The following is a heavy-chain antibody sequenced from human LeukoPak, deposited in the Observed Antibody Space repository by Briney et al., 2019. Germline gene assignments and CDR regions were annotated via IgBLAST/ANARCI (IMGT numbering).Heavy chain of an antibody. CDR3: AKESQLSYSGTFYIDY. V-gene: IGHV3-30*02. CDR1: GFTFSGYG. J-gene: IGHJ4*02. D-gene: IGHD1-26*01. CDR2: IRYDGSNT. Sequence: PGGSLRLSCAASGFTFSGYGMNWVRQAPGKGLEWVAFIRYDGSNTYYADSVKGRFTISRDNSKNTLYLQMDSLRPEDTAIYYCAKESQLSYSGTFYIDYWGQGTLVTVSS.